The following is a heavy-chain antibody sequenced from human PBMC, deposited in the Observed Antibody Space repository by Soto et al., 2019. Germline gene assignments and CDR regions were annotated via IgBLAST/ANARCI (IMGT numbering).Heavy chain of an antibody. V-gene: IGHV3-33*01. Sequence: GGSLRLSCAASGFTFSSYGMHWVRQAPGKGLEWVAVIWYDGSNKYYADSVKGRFTISRDNSKNTLYLQMNSLRAEDTAVYYCATDYGGIGAFDIWGQGTMVTVSS. CDR1: GFTFSSYG. CDR3: ATDYGGIGAFDI. CDR2: IWYDGSNK. D-gene: IGHD4-17*01. J-gene: IGHJ3*02.